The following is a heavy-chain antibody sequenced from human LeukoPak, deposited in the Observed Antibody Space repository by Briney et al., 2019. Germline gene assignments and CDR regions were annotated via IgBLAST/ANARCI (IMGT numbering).Heavy chain of an antibody. CDR2: MYYSGST. D-gene: IGHD2-2*01. V-gene: IGHV4-59*08. CDR3: VGSSSANWFDP. CDR1: GGSISSYY. J-gene: IGHJ5*02. Sequence: SETLSLTCTVSGGSISSYYWSWIRQPPGKGLEWIGYMYYSGSTNYNPSLQSRVTISVDTSKNQFSLKLTSVTAADTAVYYCVGSSSANWFDPWGQGTLVSVSS.